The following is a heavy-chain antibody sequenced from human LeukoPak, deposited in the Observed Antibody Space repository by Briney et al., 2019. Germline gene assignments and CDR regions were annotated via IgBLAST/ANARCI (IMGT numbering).Heavy chain of an antibody. CDR3: AREARVGGALQY. D-gene: IGHD1-26*01. CDR2: INPDGSIR. J-gene: IGHJ4*02. V-gene: IGHV3-74*03. Sequence: GGSLRLSCAASGLTFSTYWMRWVRQAPGRGLAWVARINPDGSIRTYADSVQGRVTLSRDTAKDTLFLQMNSLRAEDTAVYYCAREARVGGALQYWGQGTPVTVSS. CDR1: GLTFSTYW.